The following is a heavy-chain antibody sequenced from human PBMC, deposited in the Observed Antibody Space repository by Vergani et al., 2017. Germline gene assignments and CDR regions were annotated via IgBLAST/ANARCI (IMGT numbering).Heavy chain of an antibody. CDR1: GFTFSDYY. Sequence: LVKPGGSLRLSCAASGFTFSDYYMSWILPAPVKWLEWVSYILSSRSYTNYAEDGKGRVTISRDNAKNSLYLQMNSLRAEDTAVYYCARAGASSPYYFDYWGQLTLVTVSS. CDR2: ILSSRSYT. V-gene: IGHV3-11*06. D-gene: IGHD6-19*01. CDR3: ARAGASSPYYFDY. J-gene: IGHJ4*02.